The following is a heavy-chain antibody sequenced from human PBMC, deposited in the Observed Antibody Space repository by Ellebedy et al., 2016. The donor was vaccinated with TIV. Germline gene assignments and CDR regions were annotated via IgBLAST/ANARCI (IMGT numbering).Heavy chain of an antibody. CDR2: IYHSGSI. D-gene: IGHD6-13*01. CDR3: AMHLQQHLGINNRFDP. V-gene: IGHV4-4*02. J-gene: IGHJ5*02. CDR1: GGSISSNNW. Sequence: MPSETLSLTCAVSGGSISSNNWWSWVRQPPGRGLEWIGEIYHSGSINYNPSLKSRVTFSLDKSKSQCSLNLSSVTAADTSVYYCAMHLQQHLGINNRFDPWGPGTPVTVSS.